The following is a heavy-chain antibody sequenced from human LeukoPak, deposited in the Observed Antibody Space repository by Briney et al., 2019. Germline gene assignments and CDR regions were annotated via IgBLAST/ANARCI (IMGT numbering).Heavy chain of an antibody. J-gene: IGHJ6*02. CDR1: GFTFSSYS. CDR2: ISYDGSNK. V-gene: IGHV3-30*18. Sequence: GGSLRLSCAASGFTFSSYSMSWVRQAPGKGLEWVAVISYDGSNKYYADSVKGRFTISRDNSKNTLYLQMNSLRAEDTAVYYCAKDIVVVPAAIDYYYYYGMDVWGQGTTVTVSS. D-gene: IGHD2-2*01. CDR3: AKDIVVVPAAIDYYYYYGMDV.